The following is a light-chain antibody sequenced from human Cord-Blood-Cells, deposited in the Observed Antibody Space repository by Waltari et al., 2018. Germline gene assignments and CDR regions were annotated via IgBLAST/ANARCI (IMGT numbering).Light chain of an antibody. Sequence: SALTQPASVSGSPGQSITISCTGTSSDVGSYNLVSWYPQHPGQAPKLMIYEGSKRPSGVYNRFSGSKSGNTASLTISGLQAEDEADYYCCSYAGSSTWVVGGGTKLTVL. CDR2: EGS. CDR3: CSYAGSSTWV. V-gene: IGLV2-23*01. J-gene: IGLJ3*02. CDR1: SSDVGSYNL.